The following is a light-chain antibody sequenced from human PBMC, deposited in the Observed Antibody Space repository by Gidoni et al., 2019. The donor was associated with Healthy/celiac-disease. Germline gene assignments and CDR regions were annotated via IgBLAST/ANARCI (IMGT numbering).Light chain of an antibody. V-gene: IGLV1-47*02. CDR1: SSTIGSNY. J-gene: IGLJ2*01. CDR3: AAWDDSLSGLV. Sequence: QSVLTQPPSASGTPGQRVTLSCSGSSSTIGSNYVYWYHHRPGTAPKLLIYSNNQRPPGVPDRFSGSKSGTPASLAISGLRSEDEADYYCAAWDDSLSGLVFGGGTKLTVL. CDR2: SNN.